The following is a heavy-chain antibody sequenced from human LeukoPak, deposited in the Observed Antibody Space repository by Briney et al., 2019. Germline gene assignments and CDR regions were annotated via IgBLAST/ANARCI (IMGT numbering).Heavy chain of an antibody. Sequence: GGSLRLSCAASGFTFSSYAMSWVRQAPGKGLEWVSAISGSGGSTYYTDSVKGRFTISRDNSKNTLYLQMNSLRAEDTAVYYCARGNARLEWLPDYYYYGMDVWGQGTTVTVSS. CDR3: ARGNARLEWLPDYYYYGMDV. CDR1: GFTFSSYA. V-gene: IGHV3-23*01. J-gene: IGHJ6*02. D-gene: IGHD3-3*01. CDR2: ISGSGGST.